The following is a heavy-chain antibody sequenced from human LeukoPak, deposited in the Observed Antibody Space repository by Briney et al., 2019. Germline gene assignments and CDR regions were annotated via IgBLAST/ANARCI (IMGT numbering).Heavy chain of an antibody. J-gene: IGHJ4*01. CDR3: ARQIASAGTAGFDF. V-gene: IGHV4-4*07. CDR1: GGSISSYY. D-gene: IGHD6-13*01. Sequence: SETLSLTCTASGGSISSYYWSWIRQPAGKGLEWIGRTYSTGSTNYNPSLKSRVTMSVDTSKNQFSLRLRSVTAADTAVYYCARQIASAGTAGFDFWGQGALVTVSS. CDR2: TYSTGST.